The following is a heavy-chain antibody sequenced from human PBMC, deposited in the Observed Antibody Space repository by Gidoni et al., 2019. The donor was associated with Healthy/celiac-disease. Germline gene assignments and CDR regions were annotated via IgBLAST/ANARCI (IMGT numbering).Heavy chain of an antibody. CDR3: ARDIATVTDDYYYYYGMDV. Sequence: QVQLVQSGAEVKKPGSSVKVSCKASGGTFSSYAISWVRQAPGQGLEWMGGIIPICGTANYAQKFQGRVTITADESTSTAYMELSSLRSEDTAVYYCARDIATVTDDYYYYYGMDVWGQGTTVTVSS. CDR1: GGTFSSYA. CDR2: IIPICGTA. D-gene: IGHD4-4*01. J-gene: IGHJ6*02. V-gene: IGHV1-69*01.